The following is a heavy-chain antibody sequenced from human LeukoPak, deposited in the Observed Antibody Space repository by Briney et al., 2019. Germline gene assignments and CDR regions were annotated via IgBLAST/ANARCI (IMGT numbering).Heavy chain of an antibody. V-gene: IGHV4-34*01. J-gene: IGHJ4*02. CDR1: GGSFSGYY. Sequence: SETLSLTCAVYGGSFSGYYWSWIRQPPGKGLEWIGEINHSGSTNYNPSLKSRVTISVDTSKNQFSLKLSSVTAADTAVYYCARGPGCSGGSCYLDLDYWGQGTPVTVSS. CDR2: INHSGST. D-gene: IGHD2-15*01. CDR3: ARGPGCSGGSCYLDLDY.